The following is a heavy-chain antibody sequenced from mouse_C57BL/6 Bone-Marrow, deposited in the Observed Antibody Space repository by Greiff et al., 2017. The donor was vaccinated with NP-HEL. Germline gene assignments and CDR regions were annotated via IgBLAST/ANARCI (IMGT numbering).Heavy chain of an antibody. Sequence: QVQLQQSGAELMKPGASVKLSCKATGYTFTGYWIEWVKQRPGHGLEWIGEILPGSGSTNYNEKFKGKATFTADTSSNTAYMQLSSLTTEDSAIYYCARGGRFYYYGSSSFDDWGQGTTLTVSS. J-gene: IGHJ2*01. CDR1: GYTFTGYW. CDR2: ILPGSGST. V-gene: IGHV1-9*01. CDR3: ARGGRFYYYGSSSFDD. D-gene: IGHD1-1*01.